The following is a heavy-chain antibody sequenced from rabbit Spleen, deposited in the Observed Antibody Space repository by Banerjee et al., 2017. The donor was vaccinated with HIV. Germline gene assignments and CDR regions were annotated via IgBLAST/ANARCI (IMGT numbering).Heavy chain of an antibody. CDR1: GVSFNDKDV. Sequence: QSLEESGGDLVKPGASLTLTCTASGVSFNDKDVMCWVRQAPGKGLEWITCINMVTGKSVYASWAKGRFIMSRTSSTKVTLQMTSLTVADTATYFCARDTGTSFSTYGMDLWGQGTLVTVS. J-gene: IGHJ3*01. V-gene: IGHV1S40*01. CDR2: INMVTGKS. CDR3: ARDTGTSFSTYGMDL. D-gene: IGHD7-1*01.